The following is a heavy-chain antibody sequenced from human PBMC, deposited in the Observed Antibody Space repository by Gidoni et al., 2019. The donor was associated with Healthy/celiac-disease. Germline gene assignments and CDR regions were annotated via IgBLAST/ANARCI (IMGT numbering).Heavy chain of an antibody. V-gene: IGHV3-30*18. D-gene: IGHD5-18*01. J-gene: IGHJ6*02. CDR1: GFTFSSYG. CDR2: ISYDGSNK. Sequence: QVQLVESGGGVVQPGRSLRLSCAASGFTFSSYGMHWVRQAPGKGLEWVAFISYDGSNKYYADSVKCRFTISRDNSKNTLYLQMNSLRAEDTAVYYCAKGDLGTAMVTRRYYYGMDVWGQGTTVTVSS. CDR3: AKGDLGTAMVTRRYYYGMDV.